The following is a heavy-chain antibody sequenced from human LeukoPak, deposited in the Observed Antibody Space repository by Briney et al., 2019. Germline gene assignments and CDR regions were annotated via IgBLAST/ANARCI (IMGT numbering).Heavy chain of an antibody. CDR3: ARDLERYYDLEGRSGY. CDR2: MNPNSGNT. D-gene: IGHD3-3*01. CDR1: GYTFTSYD. Sequence: ASVKVSCKASGYTFTSYDINWVRQATGQGLEWMGWMNPNSGNTGYAQKFQGRVTMTRNTSISTAYMELSSLRSDDTAVYYCARDLERYYDLEGRSGYWGQGTLVTVSS. V-gene: IGHV1-8*01. J-gene: IGHJ4*02.